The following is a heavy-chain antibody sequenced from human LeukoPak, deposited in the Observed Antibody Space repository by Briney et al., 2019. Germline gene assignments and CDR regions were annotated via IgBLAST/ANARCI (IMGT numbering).Heavy chain of an antibody. CDR2: IYYSGST. D-gene: IGHD3-9*01. Sequence: PSETLSLTCTVSGGSISSSSYYWGWIRQPPGKGLEWIGSIYYSGSTYYNPSLKSRVTISVDTSKNQFSLKLSSVTAADTAVYYCARITYYDILTGYYSTKKYMYYFDYWGQGTLVTVSS. CDR1: GGSISSSSYY. CDR3: ARITYYDILTGYYSTKKYMYYFDY. V-gene: IGHV4-39*07. J-gene: IGHJ4*02.